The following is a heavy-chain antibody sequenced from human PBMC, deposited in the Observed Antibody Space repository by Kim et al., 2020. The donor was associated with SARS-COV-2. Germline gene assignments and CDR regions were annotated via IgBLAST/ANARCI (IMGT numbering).Heavy chain of an antibody. J-gene: IGHJ4*02. Sequence: YERKFPGRVTMPRDTSTSTVYMELSSLRSEDTAVYYCARDFSGVSGFAGYWGQGTLVTVSS. D-gene: IGHD3-3*01. V-gene: IGHV1-46*01. CDR3: ARDFSGVSGFAGY.